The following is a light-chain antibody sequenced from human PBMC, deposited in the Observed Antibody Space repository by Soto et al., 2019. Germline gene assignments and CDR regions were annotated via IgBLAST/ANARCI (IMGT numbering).Light chain of an antibody. CDR1: SSDVGGYNY. Sequence: QSALTQPASVSGSPGQSITISCTGTSSDVGGYNYVSWYQQHPGKAPKLMIYDVSNRPSGVSNRFSGSKSGNTASLTISGLQAEDEADYSCSSYTRSSPHVVFGGGTKVTVL. CDR3: SSYTRSSPHVV. V-gene: IGLV2-14*01. J-gene: IGLJ2*01. CDR2: DVS.